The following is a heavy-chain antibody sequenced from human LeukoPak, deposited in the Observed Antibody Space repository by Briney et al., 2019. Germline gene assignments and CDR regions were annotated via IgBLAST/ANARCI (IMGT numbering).Heavy chain of an antibody. V-gene: IGHV4-59*01. CDR1: GGSISSYY. CDR3: ARDKSLENWFDP. J-gene: IGHJ5*02. CDR2: IYYSGST. Sequence: SETLSLTRTVSGGSISSYYWSWIRQPPGKGLEWIGYIYYSGSTNYNPSLKSRVTISVDTSKNQFSLKLSSVTAADTAVYYCARDKSLENWFDPWGQGTLVTVSS.